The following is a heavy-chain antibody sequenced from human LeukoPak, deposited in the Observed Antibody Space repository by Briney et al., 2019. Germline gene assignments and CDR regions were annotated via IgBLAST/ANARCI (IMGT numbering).Heavy chain of an antibody. D-gene: IGHD1-26*01. CDR1: GFTFSSYA. J-gene: IGHJ5*02. V-gene: IGHV3-23*01. CDR2: ISGSGGST. CDR3: ARKPYSGSFRFDP. Sequence: GGSLRLSCAASGFTFSSYAMSWVRQAPGKGLEWVSAISGSGGSTYYADSVKGRFTISRDNSKNTLYLQMNSLRDEDTAVYYCARKPYSGSFRFDPWGQGTLVTVSS.